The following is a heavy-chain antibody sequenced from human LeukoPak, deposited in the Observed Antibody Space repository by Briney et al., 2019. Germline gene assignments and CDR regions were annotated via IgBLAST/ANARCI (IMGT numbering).Heavy chain of an antibody. Sequence: GRSLRLSCAASGFTFSSYGMHWVRQAPGKGLEWVAVISYDGSNKYYADSVKGRFTISRDNSKSTLYLQMNSLRAEDTAVYYCAKDDYYDSSGQFDYWGQGALVTVSS. D-gene: IGHD3-22*01. J-gene: IGHJ4*02. CDR2: ISYDGSNK. V-gene: IGHV3-30*18. CDR1: GFTFSSYG. CDR3: AKDDYYDSSGQFDY.